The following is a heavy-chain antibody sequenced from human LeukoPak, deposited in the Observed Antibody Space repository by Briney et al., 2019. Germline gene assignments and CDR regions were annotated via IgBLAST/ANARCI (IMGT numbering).Heavy chain of an antibody. V-gene: IGHV1-2*06. Sequence: ASVKVSCKASGYTFTGRYMHWVRQAPGQGLEGMGRIDPNSCVTNLAQKFQGRVTMTRDTSVSTAYMALSGLGSDDTAVYYCATNPNSSGPDYWGQGTLVTVSS. D-gene: IGHD5-18*01. CDR3: ATNPNSSGPDY. CDR2: IDPNSCVT. CDR1: GYTFTGRY. J-gene: IGHJ4*02.